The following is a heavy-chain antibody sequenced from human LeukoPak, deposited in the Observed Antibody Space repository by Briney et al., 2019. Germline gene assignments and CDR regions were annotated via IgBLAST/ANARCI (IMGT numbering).Heavy chain of an antibody. Sequence: ASVKVSCKTSGYTFIGYYIHWVRQAPGQGLEWMGWINPNSGGTNYAQMFQGRVTITRDTSISTAYMELSRLRSDDTAVYYCAGGSYYDNSPLDSWGQGTLVTVSS. CDR3: AGGSYYDNSPLDS. CDR2: INPNSGGT. J-gene: IGHJ4*02. V-gene: IGHV1-2*02. CDR1: GYTFIGYY. D-gene: IGHD3-22*01.